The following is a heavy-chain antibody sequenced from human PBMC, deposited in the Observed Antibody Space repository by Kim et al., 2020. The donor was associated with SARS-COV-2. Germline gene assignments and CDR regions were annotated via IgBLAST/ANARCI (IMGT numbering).Heavy chain of an antibody. V-gene: IGHV3-23*01. J-gene: IGHJ3*02. CDR2: ISGSGGST. CDR3: AKSIYGSAVELFGAFDI. D-gene: IGHD3-10*01. Sequence: GGSLRLSCAASGFTFRSYAMSWVRQAPGKGLEWVSAISGSGGSTYYADSVKGRFTISRDHSKNTLYLQMNSLGAEDTAVYYCAKSIYGSAVELFGAFDIWGQGTMVTVSS. CDR1: GFTFRSYA.